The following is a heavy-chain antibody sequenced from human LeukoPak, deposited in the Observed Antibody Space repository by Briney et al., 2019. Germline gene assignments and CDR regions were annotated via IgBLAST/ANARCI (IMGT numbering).Heavy chain of an antibody. J-gene: IGHJ4*02. Sequence: GGSLRLSCAASGFTFSNYAMSWVRQAPGKGLEWVSAIGGSGGSTYYADSVKGRFTISRDNSKNTLYLQMNSLRAEDTAIYYCAKSGSTIWNYWGQGTLVTVSS. D-gene: IGHD2-2*01. CDR1: GFTFSNYA. CDR3: AKSGSTIWNY. V-gene: IGHV3-23*01. CDR2: IGGSGGST.